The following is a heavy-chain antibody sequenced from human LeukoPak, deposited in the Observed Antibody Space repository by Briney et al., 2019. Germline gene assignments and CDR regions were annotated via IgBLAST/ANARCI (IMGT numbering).Heavy chain of an antibody. J-gene: IGHJ4*02. CDR2: IIPIFGTA. V-gene: IGHV1-69*01. D-gene: IGHD4-17*01. Sequence: GASVKVSCKASGGTFSSYAISWVRQAPGQGLEWMGGIIPIFGTANYAQKFQGRVTITADESTSTAYVELSSLRSEDTAVYYCAREGNYGDYTLGYWGQGTLVTVSS. CDR1: GGTFSSYA. CDR3: AREGNYGDYTLGY.